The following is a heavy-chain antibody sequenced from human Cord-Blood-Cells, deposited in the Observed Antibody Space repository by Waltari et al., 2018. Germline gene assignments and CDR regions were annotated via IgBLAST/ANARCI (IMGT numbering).Heavy chain of an antibody. J-gene: IGHJ5*01. V-gene: IGHV1-18*01. Sequence: QLNLLQSRSDLTRPGASVKFPRKASGSPLPRIGISWVRQDPGPGLEWRGWISADNGNTNYAHELQGRVTMTTDTSTSTAYMELRSLRSDDTAVYYCARATYCSSTSCYKGGNWFDSWGQGTLVTVSS. D-gene: IGHD2-2*02. CDR2: ISADNGNT. CDR3: ARATYCSSTSCYKGGNWFDS. CDR1: GSPLPRIG.